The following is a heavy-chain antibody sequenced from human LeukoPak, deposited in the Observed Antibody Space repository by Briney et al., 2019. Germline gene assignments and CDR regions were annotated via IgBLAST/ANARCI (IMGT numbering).Heavy chain of an antibody. J-gene: IGHJ4*02. CDR2: IRYDGSNE. V-gene: IGHV3-30*02. CDR1: GFTFSSYG. Sequence: GGSLRLSCAASGFTFSSYGMHWVRQAPGKGLEWVSFIRYDGSNEYYADSVRGRFTISRDNSKNTLYLQMNSLRPEDTAMYYCAKDQTLVGATSFDYWGQGTLVTVSS. D-gene: IGHD1-26*01. CDR3: AKDQTLVGATSFDY.